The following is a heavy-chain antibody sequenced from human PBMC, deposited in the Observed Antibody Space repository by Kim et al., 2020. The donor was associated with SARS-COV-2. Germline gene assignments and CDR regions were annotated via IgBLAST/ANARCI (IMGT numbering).Heavy chain of an antibody. J-gene: IGHJ4*02. Sequence: YAQKFQGRVTMTRDTSTSTGYMELSSLRSEDTAVYYCARDPSGDGAPGAYWGQGTLVTVSS. V-gene: IGHV1-46*01. D-gene: IGHD3-10*01. CDR3: ARDPSGDGAPGAY.